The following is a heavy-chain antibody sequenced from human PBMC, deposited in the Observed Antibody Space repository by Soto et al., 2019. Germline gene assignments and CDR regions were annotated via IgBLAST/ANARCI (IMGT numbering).Heavy chain of an antibody. Sequence: ASVKVPCKASGHIFSSHCIYWVRQAPGQGLQWMGIINPGGGRTAYAQKFQGRVTLTRDMSTSTVYMELTSLTYDDTAVYYCARDVSGPGATYVMDVWGQGTTVTVSS. J-gene: IGHJ6*02. CDR1: GHIFSSHC. CDR2: INPGGGRT. V-gene: IGHV1-46*01. CDR3: ARDVSGPGATYVMDV. D-gene: IGHD2-2*01.